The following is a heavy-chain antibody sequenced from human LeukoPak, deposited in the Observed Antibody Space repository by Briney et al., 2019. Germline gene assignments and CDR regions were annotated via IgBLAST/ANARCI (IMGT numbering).Heavy chain of an antibody. CDR3: ARYKGTSYLSSFDY. CDR2: ISYDGSNE. J-gene: IGHJ4*02. V-gene: IGHV3-30*04. D-gene: IGHD6-6*01. CDR1: GFTFSSYV. Sequence: AGGSLRLSCAASGFTFSSYVMHWVRQAPGKGLEWVAIISYDGSNEYYADSVKGRFTISRDNSKNTLYLQMNSLRAADTAVYYCARYKGTSYLSSFDYWGQGTLVTVSS.